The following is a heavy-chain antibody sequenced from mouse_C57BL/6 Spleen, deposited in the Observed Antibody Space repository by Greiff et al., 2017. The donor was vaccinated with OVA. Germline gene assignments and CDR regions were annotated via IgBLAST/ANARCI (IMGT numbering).Heavy chain of an antibody. Sequence: QVQLQQSGPELVKPGASVKISCKASGYAFSSSWMNWVKQRPGKGLEWIGRLYPGDGDTNYNGKFKGKATLTADKSSSTAYMQLSSLTSEDSAVYYCARCGIYYGNDFDYWGQGTTLTVSS. CDR2: LYPGDGDT. CDR3: ARCGIYYGNDFDY. D-gene: IGHD2-1*01. V-gene: IGHV1-82*01. CDR1: GYAFSSSW. J-gene: IGHJ2*01.